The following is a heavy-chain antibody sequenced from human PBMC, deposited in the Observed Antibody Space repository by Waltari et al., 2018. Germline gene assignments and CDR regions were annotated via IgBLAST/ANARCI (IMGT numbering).Heavy chain of an antibody. CDR2: IIPIVGTA. Sequence: QVQLVQSGAEVKKPGSSVKVSCKASGGTFSSYAISWVRQAPGQGLEWMGGIIPIVGTANYAQKFQGRVTITADESMSTAYMELSSLRSEDTAVYYCASRGSVATITGWFDPWGQGTLVTVSS. CDR1: GGTFSSYA. J-gene: IGHJ5*02. CDR3: ASRGSVATITGWFDP. V-gene: IGHV1-69*13. D-gene: IGHD5-12*01.